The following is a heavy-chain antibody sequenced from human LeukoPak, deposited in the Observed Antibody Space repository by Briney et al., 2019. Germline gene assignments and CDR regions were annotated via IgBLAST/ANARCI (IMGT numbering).Heavy chain of an antibody. CDR2: INPNSGGT. CDR3: ARDKARHVVVITPYYFDY. J-gene: IGHJ4*02. D-gene: IGHD3-22*01. CDR1: GYTFTGYY. V-gene: IGHV1-2*02. Sequence: ASVTVSCKASGYTFTGYYMHWVRQAPGQGLEWMGWINPNSGGTNYAQKFQGRVTMTRDTSTSTVYMELSSLRSEDTAVYYCARDKARHVVVITPYYFDYWGQGTLVTVSS.